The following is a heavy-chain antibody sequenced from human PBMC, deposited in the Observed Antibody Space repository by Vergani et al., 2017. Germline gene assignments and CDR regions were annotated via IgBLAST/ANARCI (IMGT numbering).Heavy chain of an antibody. D-gene: IGHD3-3*01. V-gene: IGHV4-61*02. CDR2: IYTSGST. Sequence: QVQLQESGPGLVKPSQTLSLTCTVSGGSFSSGSYYWSWIRQPAGKGLEWIGRIYTSGSTNYNPSLKSRVTISVDTSKNQFSLKLSSVTAADTAVYYCASWRDLSAFDIWGQGTMVTVSS. J-gene: IGHJ3*02. CDR3: ASWRDLSAFDI. CDR1: GGSFSSGSYY.